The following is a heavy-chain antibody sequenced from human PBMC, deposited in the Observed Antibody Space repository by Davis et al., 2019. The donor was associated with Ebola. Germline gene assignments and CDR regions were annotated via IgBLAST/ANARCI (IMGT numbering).Heavy chain of an antibody. CDR3: ARGGIFGVVTSIDFDY. V-gene: IGHV3-33*01. CDR2: IWYDGSNK. D-gene: IGHD3-3*01. J-gene: IGHJ4*02. CDR1: GFTFSSYG. Sequence: PGGSLRLSCAASGFTFSSYGMHWVRQAPGKGLEWVAVIWYDGSNKYYADSVKGRFTISRDNSKNTLYLQMNSLRAEDTAVYYCARGGIFGVVTSIDFDYWGQGTLVTVSS.